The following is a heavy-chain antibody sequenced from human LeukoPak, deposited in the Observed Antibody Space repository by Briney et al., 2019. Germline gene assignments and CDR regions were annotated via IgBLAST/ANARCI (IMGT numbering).Heavy chain of an antibody. CDR1: GGSISSGSYY. Sequence: SQTLSLTCTVSGGSISSGSYYWSWIRQPPGKGLEWIGYIYYSGSTNYNPSLKSRVTISVDTSKNQFSLKLSSVTAADTAVYYCASSGYSSSWFDYWGQGTLVTVSS. D-gene: IGHD6-13*01. CDR2: IYYSGST. J-gene: IGHJ4*02. V-gene: IGHV4-61*01. CDR3: ASSGYSSSWFDY.